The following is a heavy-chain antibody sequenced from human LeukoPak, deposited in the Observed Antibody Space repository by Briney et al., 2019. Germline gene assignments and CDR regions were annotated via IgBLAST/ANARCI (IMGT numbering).Heavy chain of an antibody. CDR2: INPNSGGT. CDR3: AREPKYYYDSSGYYPFDY. D-gene: IGHD3-22*01. V-gene: IGHV1-2*02. CDR1: GYTFTGYY. Sequence: ASVKVSCKASGYTFTGYYMHWVRQAPGQGLEWMGWINPNSGGTNYAQKFQGRVTMTRDTSISTAYMELSRLRSDDTAVYYCAREPKYYYDSSGYYPFDYWGQGTLVTVSS. J-gene: IGHJ4*02.